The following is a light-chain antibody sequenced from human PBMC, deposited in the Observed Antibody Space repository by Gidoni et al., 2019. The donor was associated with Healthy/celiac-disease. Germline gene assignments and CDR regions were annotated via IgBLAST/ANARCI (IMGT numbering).Light chain of an antibody. J-gene: IGKJ5*01. Sequence: DIPITQSPSSLSASVGDRVTITCRASQSISSYLNWYQQKPGKAPKLLIYAASSLQSGVPSRFSGSGSGTDFTLTISSLQPEDFATYYCQQSYSTPITFGQXTRLEIK. V-gene: IGKV1-39*01. CDR3: QQSYSTPIT. CDR2: AAS. CDR1: QSISSY.